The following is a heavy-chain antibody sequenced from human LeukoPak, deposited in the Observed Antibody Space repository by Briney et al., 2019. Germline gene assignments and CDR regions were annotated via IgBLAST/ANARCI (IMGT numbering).Heavy chain of an antibody. D-gene: IGHD3-3*01. V-gene: IGHV1-8*03. Sequence: ASVKVSCKASGYTFTSYGISWVRQAPGQGLEWMGWMNPNSGNTGYAQKFQGRVTITRNTSISTAYMELSSLRSEDTAVYYCARGRITIFGVVIAQGDYWGQGTLVTVSS. J-gene: IGHJ4*02. CDR1: GYTFTSYG. CDR2: MNPNSGNT. CDR3: ARGRITIFGVVIAQGDY.